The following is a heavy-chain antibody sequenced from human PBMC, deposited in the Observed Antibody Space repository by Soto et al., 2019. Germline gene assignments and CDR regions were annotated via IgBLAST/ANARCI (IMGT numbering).Heavy chain of an antibody. CDR2: INAAIGNT. D-gene: IGHD3-10*01. CDR3: ARRNVYGSGSYSFDY. CDR1: GYTFTNYA. Sequence: QVQLVQSGAEVKKPGASVKVSCKASGYTFTNYAMHWVRQAPGQRLEWMGWINAAIGNTKYSQKFQGSVTITRDTSANTAYMELSRLRSEDTAVYYCARRNVYGSGSYSFDYWGQGTLVTVSS. V-gene: IGHV1-3*01. J-gene: IGHJ4*02.